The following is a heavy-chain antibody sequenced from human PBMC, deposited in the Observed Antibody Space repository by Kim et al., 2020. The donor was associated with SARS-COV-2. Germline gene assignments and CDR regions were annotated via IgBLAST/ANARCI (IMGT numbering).Heavy chain of an antibody. CDR1: GGSISSGGYY. Sequence: SETLSLTCTVSGGSISSGGYYWSWIRQHPGKGLEWIGYIYYSGSTYYNPSLKSRVTISVDTSKNQFSLKLSSVTAADTAVYYCASLARGGYYGMDVWGQGTTVTVSS. CDR3: ASLARGGYYGMDV. D-gene: IGHD3-10*01. V-gene: IGHV4-31*03. CDR2: IYYSGST. J-gene: IGHJ6*02.